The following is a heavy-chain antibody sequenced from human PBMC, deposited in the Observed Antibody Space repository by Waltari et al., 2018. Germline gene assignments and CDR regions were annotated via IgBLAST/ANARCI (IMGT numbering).Heavy chain of an antibody. V-gene: IGHV4-4*07. J-gene: IGHJ5*02. CDR1: GCSISTYY. D-gene: IGHD3-3*01. CDR3: AREAGYDFWSGYYANWFDP. CDR2: IYTSGSP. Sequence: QVQLQESGPGLVKPSETLSLTCTVTGCSISTYYWSWIRQPAGKGLEWIGRIYTSGSPNYNPSLKSRVTGSLDTSKNQFSLKLSSVTAADTAIYYCAREAGYDFWSGYYANWFDPWGQGTLVTVSS.